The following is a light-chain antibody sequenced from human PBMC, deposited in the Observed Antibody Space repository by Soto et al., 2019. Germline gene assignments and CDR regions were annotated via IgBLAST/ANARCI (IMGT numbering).Light chain of an antibody. CDR1: NIRSNS. Sequence: SSELTQPPSVSVAPGQTARIACGGNNIRSNSVHWYHQKPGQAPVLVVFEHSDRPSGIPERFSASKSGNTATLTISRVEAGDEADYYCQVWDSSRHVVFGGGTKVTVL. CDR2: EHS. V-gene: IGLV3-21*02. CDR3: QVWDSSRHVV. J-gene: IGLJ2*01.